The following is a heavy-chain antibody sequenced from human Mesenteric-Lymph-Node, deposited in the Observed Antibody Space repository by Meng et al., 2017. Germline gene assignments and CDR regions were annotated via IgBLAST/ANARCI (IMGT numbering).Heavy chain of an antibody. Sequence: GESLKISCAASGFPFSTYSMHWVRQVPGKGLVWVSQIKPDGTTTSYADSVRGRFTISRDNAKSTLDLEINSLRAEDAAVYYCARDSLDTYGYSDDFWGQGTLVTVSS. CDR2: IKPDGTTT. CDR3: ARDSLDTYGYSDDF. J-gene: IGHJ4*02. V-gene: IGHV3-74*01. CDR1: GFPFSTYS. D-gene: IGHD5-18*01.